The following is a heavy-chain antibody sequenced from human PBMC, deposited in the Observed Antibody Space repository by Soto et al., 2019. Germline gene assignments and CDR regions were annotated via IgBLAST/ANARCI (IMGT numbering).Heavy chain of an antibody. D-gene: IGHD3-10*01. J-gene: IGHJ4*02. CDR2: IYWDDDK. V-gene: IGHV2-5*02. Sequence: QITLKESGPTLVKPTQTLTLTCTFSGFSLSTSGVGVGWIRQPPGKALEWLALIYWDDDKRYSPSLKSRLTIPKHTSKHQVVLTLTNMDPVDTATYYCAPMVVDYYGSGSFSSFDYWGQGTLVTVSS. CDR3: APMVVDYYGSGSFSSFDY. CDR1: GFSLSTSGVG.